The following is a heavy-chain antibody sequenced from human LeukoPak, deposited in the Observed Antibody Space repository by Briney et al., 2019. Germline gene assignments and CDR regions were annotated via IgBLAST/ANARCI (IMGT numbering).Heavy chain of an antibody. D-gene: IGHD1-26*01. V-gene: IGHV3-23*01. CDR2: ISGSGRST. Sequence: GGSLRPSCAASGFTFSTYNMNWVRQAPGKGLEWVSVISGSGRSTYYADSVKGRFTISRDKSKNTLYLQMNSLRAEDTAIYYCAKSIVNSGTYIPFDYWGQGTLVTVSS. CDR1: GFTFSTYN. J-gene: IGHJ4*02. CDR3: AKSIVNSGTYIPFDY.